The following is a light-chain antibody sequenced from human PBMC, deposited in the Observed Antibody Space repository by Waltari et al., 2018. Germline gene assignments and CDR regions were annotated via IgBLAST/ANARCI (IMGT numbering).Light chain of an antibody. CDR1: SSDVGGSNY. CDR2: YVS. J-gene: IGLJ2*01. V-gene: IGLV2-14*01. Sequence: QSALTQPASVSGSPGQSITISFTGTSSDVGGSNYVSWYQQHPGKAPKLMIYYVSKRPSGVSNRFSGSKSGNTASLTISGLQAEDEADYYCSSYTSSSTLVFGGGTKLTVL. CDR3: SSYTSSSTLV.